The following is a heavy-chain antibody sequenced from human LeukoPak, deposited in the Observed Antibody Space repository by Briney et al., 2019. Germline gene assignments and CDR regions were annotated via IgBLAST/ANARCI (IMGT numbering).Heavy chain of an antibody. J-gene: IGHJ6*02. CDR1: GGTFSSYA. Sequence: GSSVKVSCKASGGTFSSYAISWVRQAPGQGLEWMGRIIPILGIANYAQKFQGRVTITADKSTSTAYMELSSLRSEDTAVYYCARGVSKGYYYGSGSYYMAPYYYYYGMDVWGQGTTVTVSS. V-gene: IGHV1-69*04. D-gene: IGHD3-10*01. CDR2: IIPILGIA. CDR3: ARGVSKGYYYGSGSYYMAPYYYYYGMDV.